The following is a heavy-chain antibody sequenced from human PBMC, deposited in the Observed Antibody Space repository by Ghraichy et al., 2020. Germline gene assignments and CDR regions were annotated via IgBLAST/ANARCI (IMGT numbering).Heavy chain of an antibody. CDR1: GFTFSSYG. CDR3: AKVWSRQDCSGGSCYSVWDQNWFDP. Sequence: GSLSLSCAASGFTFSSYGMHWVRQAPGKGLEWVAFIRYDGSNKYYADSVKGRFTISRDNSKNTLYLQMNSLRAEDTAVYYCAKVWSRQDCSGGSCYSVWDQNWFDPWGQGTLVPVSS. CDR2: IRYDGSNK. D-gene: IGHD2-15*01. J-gene: IGHJ5*02. V-gene: IGHV3-30*02.